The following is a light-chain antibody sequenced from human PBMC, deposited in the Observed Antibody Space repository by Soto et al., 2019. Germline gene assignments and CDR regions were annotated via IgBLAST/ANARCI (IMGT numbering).Light chain of an antibody. CDR2: EVS. CDR3: CSYAGSWV. V-gene: IGLV2-23*02. CDR1: SSDVGSYNL. Sequence: QSALTQPASVSGSPGQSITISCTGTSSDVGSYNLVSWYQQHPGKAPKLMIYEVSKRPSGVSNRFSGSKSGNTASLTISGLQAEDYADYYCCSYAGSWVFGGGTQLTVL. J-gene: IGLJ3*02.